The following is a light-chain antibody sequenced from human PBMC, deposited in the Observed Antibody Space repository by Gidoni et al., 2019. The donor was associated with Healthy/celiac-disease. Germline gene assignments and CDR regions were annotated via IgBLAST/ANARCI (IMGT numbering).Light chain of an antibody. CDR3: QQFNSYPLT. J-gene: IGKJ4*01. CDR1: QGISSA. CDR2: DAS. Sequence: ALRLTQSPSSLSASVGDRVTITCRASQGISSALAWYQQKPGKATKLLIYDASSLESGVPSRFSGSGAGTDFTLTISSLQPEDFATYYCQQFNSYPLTFGGGTKVEIK. V-gene: IGKV1-13*02.